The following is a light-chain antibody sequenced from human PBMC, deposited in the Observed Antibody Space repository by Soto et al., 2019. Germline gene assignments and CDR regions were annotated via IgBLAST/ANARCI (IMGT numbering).Light chain of an antibody. V-gene: IGLV2-23*02. CDR2: QVV. CDR1: SGDVGGYDL. CDR3: CSYAGINTLYV. Sequence: QSALTQPASVSGSPGQSITISCTGTSGDVGGYDLVSWYQQHPGKAPKLMIYQVVKRPSGVSNRFSGSQSGNTASLTISGLRAEDEADYYCCSYAGINTLYVSGTGTKATVL. J-gene: IGLJ1*01.